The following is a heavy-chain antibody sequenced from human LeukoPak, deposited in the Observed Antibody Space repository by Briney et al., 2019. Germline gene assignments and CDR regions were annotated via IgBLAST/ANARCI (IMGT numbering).Heavy chain of an antibody. CDR2: IYYSGST. CDR1: GGSISSSSYY. V-gene: IGHV4-39*01. CDR3: ARHREDCSGGSCYSLHFDY. D-gene: IGHD2-15*01. J-gene: IGHJ4*02. Sequence: SETLSLTCTVSGGSISSSSYYWGWIRQPPGKGLEWIGSIYYSGSTYYNPSLKSRDTISVDTSKNQFSLKLSSVTAADTAVYYCARHREDCSGGSCYSLHFDYWGQGTLVIVSS.